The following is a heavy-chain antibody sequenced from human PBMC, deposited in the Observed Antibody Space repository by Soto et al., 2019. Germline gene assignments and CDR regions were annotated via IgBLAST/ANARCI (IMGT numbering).Heavy chain of an antibody. CDR1: GYTFTSYA. CDR3: ARSIVVVTALDY. D-gene: IGHD2-21*02. Sequence: QVQLVQSGAEEKKPGASVKVSCKASGYTFTSYAMHWVRQAPGQRLEWMGWINAGNGNTKYSQKFQGRVTXXRXSSGSTAYMELSSLRSEDTAVYYCARSIVVVTALDYWGQGTLVTVSS. J-gene: IGHJ4*02. V-gene: IGHV1-3*05. CDR2: INAGNGNT.